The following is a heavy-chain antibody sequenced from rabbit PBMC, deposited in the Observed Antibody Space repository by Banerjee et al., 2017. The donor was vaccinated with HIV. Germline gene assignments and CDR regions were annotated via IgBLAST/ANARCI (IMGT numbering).Heavy chain of an antibody. CDR1: GFDLNSYYY. CDR2: IDTASSGST. J-gene: IGHJ4*01. CDR3: ARGDFSGADYYPL. D-gene: IGHD1-1*01. V-gene: IGHV1S45*01. Sequence: QQQLEESGGGLVQPEGSLTLTCKASGFDLNSYYYMCWVRQAPGKGLELSACIDTASSGSTYYASWAKGRFTISKTSSTTVTLQMTSLTAADTATYSCARGDFSGADYYPLWGQGTLVTVS.